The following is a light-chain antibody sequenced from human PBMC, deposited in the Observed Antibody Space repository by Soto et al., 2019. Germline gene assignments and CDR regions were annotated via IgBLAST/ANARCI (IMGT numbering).Light chain of an antibody. CDR1: QSVSTN. V-gene: IGKV3-15*01. CDR2: GAS. Sequence: EIVMTQSPATLSVSPGDRATLSCRASQSVSTNLAWYHQKPGQAPRLLIYGASTRATGIPARFSGSGSGTEFTLTISSLQSEDCAVYYCQQYNNWPPLTFGGGTKVEIK. J-gene: IGKJ4*01. CDR3: QQYNNWPPLT.